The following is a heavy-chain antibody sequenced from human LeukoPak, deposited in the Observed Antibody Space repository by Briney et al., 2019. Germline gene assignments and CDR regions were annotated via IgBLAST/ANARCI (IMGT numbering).Heavy chain of an antibody. CDR2: ISGST. CDR3: ARDRLHYGEYEKTLDY. CDR1: GFTFSSYG. J-gene: IGHJ4*02. D-gene: IGHD4-17*01. Sequence: PGGSLRLSCAASGFTFSSYGMSWVRQAPGKGLEWVSGISGSTYYADSVKGRFTISRDNAKNSLYLQMNSLRVDDTAVYYCARDRLHYGEYEKTLDYWGQGTLVTVSS. V-gene: IGHV3-23*01.